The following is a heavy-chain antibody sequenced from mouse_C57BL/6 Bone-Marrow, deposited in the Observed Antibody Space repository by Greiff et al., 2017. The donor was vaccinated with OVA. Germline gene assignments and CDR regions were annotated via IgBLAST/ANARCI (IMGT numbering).Heavy chain of an antibody. CDR1: GYTFTSYG. CDR3: ARDYSSYVAWFAY. J-gene: IGHJ3*01. Sequence: QVQLQQSGAELARPGASVKLSCKASGYTFTSYGISWVKQRTGQGLKWIGEIYPRSGNTYYNEKFKGKATLTADKSSSTAYMELRSLTSEDSAVYFCARDYSSYVAWFAYWGQGTLVTVSA. CDR2: IYPRSGNT. D-gene: IGHD2-5*01. V-gene: IGHV1-81*01.